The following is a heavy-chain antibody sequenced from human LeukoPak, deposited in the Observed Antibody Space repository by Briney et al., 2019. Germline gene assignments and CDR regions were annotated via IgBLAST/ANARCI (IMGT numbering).Heavy chain of an antibody. Sequence: SRTLSLTCTVSGGSISSGDHYWSWVRQPPGKGLERIGYIYYSGSAYYNPSLKSRSTMSVDTSKNQFSLTLTSVTAADTAVYYCARGGSYYDYWGQGTLVTVSS. J-gene: IGHJ4*02. D-gene: IGHD3-16*01. CDR1: GGSISSGDHY. CDR2: IYYSGSA. V-gene: IGHV4-30-4*01. CDR3: ARGGSYYDY.